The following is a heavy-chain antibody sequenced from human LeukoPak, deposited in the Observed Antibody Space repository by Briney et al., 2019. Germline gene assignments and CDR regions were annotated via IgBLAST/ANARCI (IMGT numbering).Heavy chain of an antibody. CDR2: ISGSGGST. Sequence: GGTLRLSCAASGFTFSSYGLNWVRQAPGKGLEWVSVISGSGGSTYYADSVKGRFTISRDNSKNTLYLQMNSLRAEDTAVYYCARDLNWAGYWGQGTLVTVSS. CDR3: ARDLNWAGY. V-gene: IGHV3-23*01. J-gene: IGHJ4*02. CDR1: GFTFSSYG. D-gene: IGHD3-10*01.